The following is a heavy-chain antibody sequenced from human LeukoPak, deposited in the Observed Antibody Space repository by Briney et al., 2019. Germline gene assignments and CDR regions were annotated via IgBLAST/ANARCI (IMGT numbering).Heavy chain of an antibody. CDR2: IWSDGSKT. J-gene: IGHJ5*02. D-gene: IGHD1-26*01. CDR3: ASGALVGGHKNNWFDP. Sequence: PGRSLSLSCAASGFNFGSSGMHWVRQAPGKGLEWVAFIWSDGSKTDHADAVKGRFTISRGNSKNTLYLQMNSLRAEDTAVYYCASGALVGGHKNNWFDPWGQGTLVTVSS. V-gene: IGHV3-33*01. CDR1: GFNFGSSG.